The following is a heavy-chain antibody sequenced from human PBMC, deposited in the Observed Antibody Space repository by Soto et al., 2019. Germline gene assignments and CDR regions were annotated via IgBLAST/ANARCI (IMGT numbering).Heavy chain of an antibody. CDR3: GGRKYSGYDYGLAY. Sequence: SETLSLTCTVSGGSISSYYWSWIRQPPGKGLEWIGYIYYSGSTNYNPSLKSRVTISVDSSKNQFSLKLSSVTAADTAGYYCGGRKYSGYDYGLAYWGQEPLVPASS. D-gene: IGHD5-12*01. J-gene: IGHJ4*02. CDR1: GGSISSYY. V-gene: IGHV4-59*08. CDR2: IYYSGST.